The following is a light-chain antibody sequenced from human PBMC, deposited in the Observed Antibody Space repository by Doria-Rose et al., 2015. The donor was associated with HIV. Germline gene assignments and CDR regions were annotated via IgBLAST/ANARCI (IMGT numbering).Light chain of an antibody. CDR2: GAS. Sequence: MTQSPETLSVSPGESATLSCRASQSVSTDLAWYQHKPGQAPRLLIWGASTRATGIPARFSGSGSGTEFTLTISSLQSEDFAIYFCHQNNNWPTFGQGTRLDIK. V-gene: IGKV3-15*01. J-gene: IGKJ5*01. CDR3: HQNNNWPT. CDR1: QSVSTD.